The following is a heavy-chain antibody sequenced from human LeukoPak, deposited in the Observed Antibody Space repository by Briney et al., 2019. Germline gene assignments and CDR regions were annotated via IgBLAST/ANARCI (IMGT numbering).Heavy chain of an antibody. Sequence: GGSLRLSSAASGFTFSTDSMNWVRQAPGRGLEWASSISSSSIYIHYADSVNGRFTVSTDNAKNSLYLQMNSLRAKDTAVYYCARDQTTYLTTTEYKWFDTWGQGTLVTVSS. CDR3: ARDQTTYLTTTEYKWFDT. CDR1: GFTFSTDS. V-gene: IGHV3-21*01. CDR2: ISSSSIYI. D-gene: IGHD1-1*01. J-gene: IGHJ5*02.